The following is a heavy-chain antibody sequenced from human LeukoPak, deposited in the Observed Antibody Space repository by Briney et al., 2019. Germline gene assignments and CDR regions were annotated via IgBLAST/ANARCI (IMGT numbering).Heavy chain of an antibody. CDR2: ITGSASST. J-gene: IGHJ2*01. V-gene: IGHV3-23*01. D-gene: IGHD6-6*01. CDR3: AKVVGNWYFDL. CDR1: GFTFSIYA. Sequence: GGSLRLSCAASGFTFSIYAMSWVRQAPGKGLERVSGITGSASSTSYADSVKGRFTISRDNSKKTLCLHMNSLRAEDTAVYYCAKVVGNWYFDLWGRGTLVTVSS.